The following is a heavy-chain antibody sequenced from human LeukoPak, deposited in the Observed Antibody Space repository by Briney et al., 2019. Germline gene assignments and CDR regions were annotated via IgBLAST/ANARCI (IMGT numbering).Heavy chain of an antibody. D-gene: IGHD6-6*01. Sequence: ASVKVSCKASGYTFTSYGISWVRQAPGQGLEWMGWISAYNGNTNYAQKLQGRVTMTTDTSTSTAYMELRSLRSDDTAVYYCAGQLLHEEYSSSRWYYYYMDVWGKGTTVTVSS. CDR3: AGQLLHEEYSSSRWYYYYMDV. CDR2: ISAYNGNT. V-gene: IGHV1-18*01. CDR1: GYTFTSYG. J-gene: IGHJ6*03.